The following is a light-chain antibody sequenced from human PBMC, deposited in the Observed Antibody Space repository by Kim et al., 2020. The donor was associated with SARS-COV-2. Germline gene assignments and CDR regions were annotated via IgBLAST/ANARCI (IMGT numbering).Light chain of an antibody. V-gene: IGKV3-20*01. CDR1: QSVSSSY. J-gene: IGKJ2*01. CDR3: QLYGSSPKT. CDR2: GAS. Sequence: EIVLTQSPGTLSLSPGERATLSCRASQSVSSSYLAWYQQKPGQAPRLLIYGASSRATGIPDRFSGSGSETDFTLTISRLEPEDFAVYYCQLYGSSPKTFGQGTKLEI.